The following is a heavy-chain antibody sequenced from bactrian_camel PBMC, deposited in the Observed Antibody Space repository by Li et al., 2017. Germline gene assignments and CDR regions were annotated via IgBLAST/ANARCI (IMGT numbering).Heavy chain of an antibody. V-gene: IGHV3S25*01. Sequence: QLVESGGGSVQAGGSLRLSCAASGYTYNRNCMAWFRQAPGKEREGVARIATGSGNTYYADSVKGRFTISQDNAKNTVYLQMNDLKPEDTGMYYCAADPTRSYCTGGYWKHPVLVGANPYWGQGPRSPS. CDR1: GYTYNRNC. J-gene: IGHJ4*01. D-gene: IGHD2*01. CDR2: IATGSGNT.